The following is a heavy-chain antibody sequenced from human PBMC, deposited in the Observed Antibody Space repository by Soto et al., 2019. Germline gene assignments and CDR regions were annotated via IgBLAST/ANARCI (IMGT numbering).Heavy chain of an antibody. D-gene: IGHD3-3*01. CDR1: GDPFTSYY. CDR3: ARSSGGNFGIIIEGSNWFDP. CDR2: INPHGGST. V-gene: IGHV1-46*01. J-gene: IGHJ5*02. Sequence: GXSVKVACPAPGDPFTSYYLNWVRQAPGQGLEWMGVINPHGGSTKYAQKFQGRITMTRDTSRSTVYMELSSLRSDDTAIYYCARSSGGNFGIIIEGSNWFDPWGQGTLVTVSS.